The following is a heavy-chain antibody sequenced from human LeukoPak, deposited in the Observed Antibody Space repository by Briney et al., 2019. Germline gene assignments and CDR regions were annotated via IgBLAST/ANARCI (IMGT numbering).Heavy chain of an antibody. D-gene: IGHD2-15*01. CDR3: ARVRGYCSGGSCSRLFDY. CDR2: IYHSGST. J-gene: IGHJ4*02. CDR1: GYSISSGYY. V-gene: IGHV4-38-2*01. Sequence: SETLSLTCAVSGYSISSGYYWGWIRQPPGKGLEWIGSIYHSGSTYYNPSLKSRVTISVDTSKNQFSLKLSSVTAADTAVYYCARVRGYCSGGSCSRLFDYWGQGTLVTVSS.